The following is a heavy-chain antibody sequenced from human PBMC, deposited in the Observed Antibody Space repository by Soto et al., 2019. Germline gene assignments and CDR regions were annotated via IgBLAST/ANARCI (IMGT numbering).Heavy chain of an antibody. Sequence: GGSLRLSCAASGFTFSSYSMNWVRQAPGKGLEWVSSISSSSSYIYYADSVKGRFTISRDNAKNSLYLQMNSLRAEDTAVYYCARDSPNDDFWSGPRGAAFDIWGQGTMVTVSS. D-gene: IGHD3-3*01. CDR3: ARDSPNDDFWSGPRGAAFDI. CDR2: ISSSSSYI. CDR1: GFTFSSYS. J-gene: IGHJ3*02. V-gene: IGHV3-21*01.